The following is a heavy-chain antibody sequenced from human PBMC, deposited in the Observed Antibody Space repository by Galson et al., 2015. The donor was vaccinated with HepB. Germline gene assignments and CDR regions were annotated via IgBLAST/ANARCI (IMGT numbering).Heavy chain of an antibody. CDR2: IYYSGST. Sequence: TLSLTCTVSGGSISSYYWSWIRQPPGKGLEWIGYIYYSGSTNYNPSLKSRVTISVDTSKNQFSLKLSSVTAADTAVYYCARGHPPVAGTAQYWYFDLWGRGTLVTVSS. CDR1: GGSISSYY. CDR3: ARGHPPVAGTAQYWYFDL. D-gene: IGHD6-19*01. J-gene: IGHJ2*01. V-gene: IGHV4-59*01.